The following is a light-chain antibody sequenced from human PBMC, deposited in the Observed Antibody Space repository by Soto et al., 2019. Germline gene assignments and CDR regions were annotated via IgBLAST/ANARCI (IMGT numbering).Light chain of an antibody. Sequence: EIVMTQSPATLSVSPGERATLSCRASQSVSSNLPWYQQKPGQAPRILIYGASTRATGIPARFIGSGSGAEFTLTISSLQSEDFAVYYCQQYNNWPAWTFGQGTKVEIK. J-gene: IGKJ1*01. CDR1: QSVSSN. CDR2: GAS. V-gene: IGKV3-15*01. CDR3: QQYNNWPAWT.